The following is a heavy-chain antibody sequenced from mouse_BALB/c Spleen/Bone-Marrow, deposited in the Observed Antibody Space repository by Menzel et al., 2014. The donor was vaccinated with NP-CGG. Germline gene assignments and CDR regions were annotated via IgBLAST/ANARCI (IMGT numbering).Heavy chain of an antibody. CDR3: ARGSSYFDY. Sequence: EVKVVESGGGLVKPGGSLKLSCAASGFTFSDYYMYWVRQTPEKRLEWVATISDGGSYTYYPDSVRRRFTISRDNAKNNLYLQMSSLKSEDTAMYYCARGSSYFDYWGQGTTLTVSS. CDR1: GFTFSDYY. CDR2: ISDGGSYT. V-gene: IGHV5-4*02. J-gene: IGHJ2*01. D-gene: IGHD1-1*01.